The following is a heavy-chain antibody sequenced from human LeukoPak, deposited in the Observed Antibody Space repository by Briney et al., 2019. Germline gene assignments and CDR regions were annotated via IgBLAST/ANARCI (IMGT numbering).Heavy chain of an antibody. CDR2: IRYDGSNK. D-gene: IGHD4-23*01. CDR3: ASTVVTPFSD. V-gene: IGHV3-30*02. J-gene: IGHJ4*02. Sequence: GGSLRLSCAASGFTFSSYGMHWVRQAPGKGLEWVAFIRYDGSNKYYADSVRGRFTISRDNSKNTLYLQMNSLRAEDTAVYYCASTVVTPFSDWGQGTLVTVSS. CDR1: GFTFSSYG.